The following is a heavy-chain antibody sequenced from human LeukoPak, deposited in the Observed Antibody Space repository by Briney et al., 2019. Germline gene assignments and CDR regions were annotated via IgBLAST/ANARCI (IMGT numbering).Heavy chain of an antibody. Sequence: GGSLRLSCPSSGFTVTNKYMSWVRQAPGKGLEGVSVIYAGGTTSYADSVKGRFTISRDSSKNTLYLQMNSMRAEDTAVYYCAREGYASGTRYGMDVWGKGTTVTVSS. J-gene: IGHJ6*04. CDR2: IYAGGTT. CDR1: GFTVTNKY. V-gene: IGHV3-66*01. CDR3: AREGYASGTRYGMDV. D-gene: IGHD3-10*01.